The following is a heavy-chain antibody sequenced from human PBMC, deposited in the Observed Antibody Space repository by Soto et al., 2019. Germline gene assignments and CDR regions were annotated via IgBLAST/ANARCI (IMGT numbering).Heavy chain of an antibody. CDR2: IDNNGGT. CDR1: GDSVSSYK. V-gene: IGHV4-59*08. CDR3: GRPGVGALHGLVDV. J-gene: IGHJ6*02. Sequence: QVQLQESGPGLVKPSETLSLTCTVSGDSVSSYKWSWIRQTPGKGLEGIGYIDNNGGTSYNPSLRSRVTMSVDTSTKQFSLRLNSVTAADTAVYYGGRPGVGALHGLVDVWGQGTTVTVSS. D-gene: IGHD1-26*01.